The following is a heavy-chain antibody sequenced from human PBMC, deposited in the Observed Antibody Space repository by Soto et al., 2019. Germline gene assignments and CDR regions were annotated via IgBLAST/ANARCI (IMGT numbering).Heavy chain of an antibody. CDR3: ARDQSAYSNYVLGFNY. CDR1: GYSISSGYY. D-gene: IGHD4-4*01. J-gene: IGHJ4*02. Sequence: PSETLSLTCAVSGYSISSGYYWGWIRQPPGKGLEWIGSIYHSGSTYDNPSLKSRVTISVDTSKNQSSLKLSSVTAADTAVYYCARDQSAYSNYVLGFNYWGQGTLVTVSS. CDR2: IYHSGST. V-gene: IGHV4-38-2*02.